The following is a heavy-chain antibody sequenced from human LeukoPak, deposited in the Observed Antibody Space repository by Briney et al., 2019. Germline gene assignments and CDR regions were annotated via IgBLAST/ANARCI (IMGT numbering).Heavy chain of an antibody. CDR2: IKQDGSKK. CDR3: TRVGYIDEGIDY. V-gene: IGHV3-7*04. Sequence: PGGSLRLSCAASEFTFSSYSMNWVRQALGKGLEWVANIKQDGSKKSYVDSVKGRFTISRDNAKNSLYLQMNSLRAEDTAIYYCTRVGYIDEGIDYWGQGTLVTVSS. J-gene: IGHJ4*02. D-gene: IGHD5-24*01. CDR1: EFTFSSYS.